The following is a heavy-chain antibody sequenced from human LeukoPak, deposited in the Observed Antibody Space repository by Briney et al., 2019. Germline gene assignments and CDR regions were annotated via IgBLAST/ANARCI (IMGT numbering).Heavy chain of an antibody. CDR1: GGSISSSTYY. J-gene: IGHJ5*02. CDR3: ARRRLGETTTANWFDP. D-gene: IGHD4-17*01. V-gene: IGHV4-39*01. CDR2: IYYTGNT. Sequence: SETLSLTCTVSGGSISSSTYYWGWIRQPPGKGLEWIASIYYTGNTYYNLSLKSRVTISVDTSNNQFSLKLNSVTAADTAVYYCARRRLGETTTANWFDPWGPGTLVTVSS.